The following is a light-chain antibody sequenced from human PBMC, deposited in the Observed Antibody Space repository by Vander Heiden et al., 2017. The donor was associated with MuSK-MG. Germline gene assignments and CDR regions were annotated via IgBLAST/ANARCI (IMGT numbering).Light chain of an antibody. Sequence: EIVLTQSPSPLSLSLGERATITCRASQGVSSYLAWYQQKPGQAPRLLIYDASNRDTGVPARFSGSGSGTDFTLTISSLEPEDFAVYYCQQRSSWPPTFGGGTKVEIK. CDR3: QQRSSWPPT. CDR1: QGVSSY. CDR2: DAS. J-gene: IGKJ4*01. V-gene: IGKV3-11*01.